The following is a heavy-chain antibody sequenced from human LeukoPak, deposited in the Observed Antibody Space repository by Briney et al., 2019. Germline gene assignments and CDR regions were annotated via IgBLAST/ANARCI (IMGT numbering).Heavy chain of an antibody. D-gene: IGHD3-9*01. CDR1: GGSFSGYY. J-gene: IGHJ4*02. CDR2: INHSGST. V-gene: IGHV4-34*01. Sequence: SETLSLTCAVYGGSFSGYYWSWIRQPPGKGLEWIGEINHSGSTYYNPSLKSRVTISVDTSKNQFSLKLSSVTAADTAVYYCARLGYDILTGYYPFDYWGQGTLVTVSS. CDR3: ARLGYDILTGYYPFDY.